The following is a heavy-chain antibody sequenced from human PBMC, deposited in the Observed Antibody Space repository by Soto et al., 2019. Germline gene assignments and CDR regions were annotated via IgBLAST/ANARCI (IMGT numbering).Heavy chain of an antibody. CDR1: GGCISSSRYY. CDR2: IYYSGST. V-gene: IGHV4-39*01. Sequence: ASETLSLTCTVSGGCISSSRYYWGWIRQPPGKGLEWIGSIYYSGSTYYNPSLKSRVTISVDTSKNQFSLKLSSVTAADTAVYYCARLKGERWNYVKVYYGMDVWGQGTTVTVSS. J-gene: IGHJ6*02. D-gene: IGHD1-7*01. CDR3: ARLKGERWNYVKVYYGMDV.